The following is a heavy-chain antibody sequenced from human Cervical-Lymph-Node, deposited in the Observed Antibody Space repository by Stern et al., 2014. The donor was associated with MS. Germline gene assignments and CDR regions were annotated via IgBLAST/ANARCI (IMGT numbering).Heavy chain of an antibody. V-gene: IGHV1-2*06. CDR2: IIVSSADT. CDR1: GYTFSSSY. D-gene: IGHD6-19*01. Sequence: QVQLVQSGAEVKKPGASVKVSCKTSGYTFSSSYMHWFRQAPGQGLEWIGRIIVSSADTKYAQKFQGRVTMTRDTSINTVYMELSSLTSDDTAVYYCTREPDGGWTIGYWGQGTLLSVSS. CDR3: TREPDGGWTIGY. J-gene: IGHJ4*02.